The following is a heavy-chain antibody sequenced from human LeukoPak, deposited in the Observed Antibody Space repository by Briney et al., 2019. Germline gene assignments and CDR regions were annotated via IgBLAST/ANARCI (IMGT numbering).Heavy chain of an antibody. CDR1: GGSFSSGIYY. CDR2: IYYSGST. J-gene: IGHJ4*02. D-gene: IGHD3-22*01. V-gene: IGHV4-61*01. Sequence: SETLSLTCTVSGGSFSSGIYYWSWIRQPPGKGLEWIGYIYYSGSTNYNPSLKSRVTISIDTPKNQFSLKLSSVTAADTALYYCARRVSSGYSDYWGQGTLVTVSS. CDR3: ARRVSSGYSDY.